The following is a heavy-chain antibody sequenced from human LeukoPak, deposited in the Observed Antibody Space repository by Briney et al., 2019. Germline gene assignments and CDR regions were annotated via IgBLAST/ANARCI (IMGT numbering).Heavy chain of an antibody. CDR2: INPSGGST. V-gene: IGHV1-46*01. J-gene: IGHJ4*02. Sequence: ASVKVSCKASGYTFTDYYMHWVRQAPGQGLEWMGIINPSGGSTSYAQKFQGRVTMTRDMPTSTVYMELGSLRSEDTAVYYCTTSSPRGDYWGQGTLVTVSS. D-gene: IGHD1-14*01. CDR3: TTSSPRGDY. CDR1: GYTFTDYY.